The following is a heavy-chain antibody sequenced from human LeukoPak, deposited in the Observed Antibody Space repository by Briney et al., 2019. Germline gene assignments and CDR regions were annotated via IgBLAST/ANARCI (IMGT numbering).Heavy chain of an antibody. D-gene: IGHD3-16*01. Sequence: GGSLRLSCAASGFIFKDYWMIWVRQAPGKGLEWVANIRQDGSEKYYVDSVKGRFTISRDNAKNSLYLQMNTLRAEDTAMYYCAKDAQPRSRWFDPWGQGTLVTVSS. CDR3: AKDAQPRSRWFDP. V-gene: IGHV3-7*03. CDR2: IRQDGSEK. CDR1: GFIFKDYW. J-gene: IGHJ5*02.